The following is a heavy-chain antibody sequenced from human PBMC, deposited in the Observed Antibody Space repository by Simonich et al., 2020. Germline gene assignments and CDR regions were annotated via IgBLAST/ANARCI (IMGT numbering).Heavy chain of an antibody. CDR2: INPNSGGT. Sequence: QVQLVQSGAEVKKPGASVKVSCKASGYTFTGYYMHWVRQAPGQGLEGMGGINPNSGGTNYAQKFQGRVTMTREPSISTAYMELSRLRSDDTAVYYCARNGLVGILKAFDIWGQGTMVTVSS. CDR1: GYTFTGYY. J-gene: IGHJ3*02. CDR3: ARNGLVGILKAFDI. V-gene: IGHV1-2*02. D-gene: IGHD2-21*01.